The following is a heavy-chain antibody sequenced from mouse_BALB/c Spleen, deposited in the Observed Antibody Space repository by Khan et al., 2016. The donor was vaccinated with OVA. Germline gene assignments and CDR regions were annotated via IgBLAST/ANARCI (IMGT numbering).Heavy chain of an antibody. CDR2: INSGGYYT. CDR1: GFTFSTYG. J-gene: IGHJ3*01. D-gene: IGHD4-1*01. CDR3: ASHLTGSFAY. Sequence: EVELVESGGDLMKPGGSLKLSCAASGFTFSTYGMSWVRQTPDKRLEWVATINSGGYYTYYPDSVQGRFTISRNHAKNTLYLQMSSLKSEDTAMYYCASHLTGSFAYWGQGTLVTVSA. V-gene: IGHV5-6*01.